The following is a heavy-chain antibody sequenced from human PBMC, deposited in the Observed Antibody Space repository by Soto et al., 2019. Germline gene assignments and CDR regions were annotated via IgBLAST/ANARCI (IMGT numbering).Heavy chain of an antibody. CDR2: INHNGGT. Sequence: PSETLSLTCAVYGGSFSYYYWTWIRQPPGKGLEWIGEINHNGGTNYNPSLKSRVTISEDTSKNQFSLKLNSVTAADTAVYYCARGTWAVRFEFWSQRTLVTVSS. CDR1: GGSFSYYY. J-gene: IGHJ4*02. V-gene: IGHV4-34*01. D-gene: IGHD3-16*01. CDR3: ARGTWAVRFEF.